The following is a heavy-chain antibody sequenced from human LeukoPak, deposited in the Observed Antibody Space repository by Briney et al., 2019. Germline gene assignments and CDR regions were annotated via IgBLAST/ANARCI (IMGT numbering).Heavy chain of an antibody. D-gene: IGHD3-10*01. V-gene: IGHV4-30-2*01. CDR1: GGSISSGGYS. CDR2: IYHSGST. CDR3: ARSGSGTYYPDY. J-gene: IGHJ4*02. Sequence: SETLSLTCAVSGGSISSGGYSWSWIRQPPGKGLEWIGYIYHSGSTSYSPSLKSRVIISVDKSKNQFSLKLSSVTAADTAVYYCARSGSGTYYPDYWGQGTLVTVSS.